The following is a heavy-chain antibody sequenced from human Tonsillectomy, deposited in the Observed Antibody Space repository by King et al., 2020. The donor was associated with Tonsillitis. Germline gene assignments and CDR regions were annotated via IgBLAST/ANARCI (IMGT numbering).Heavy chain of an antibody. Sequence: ITLKESGPVLVKPTETPTLTCPVPGFSPSNAKMGVGWILHPPGKALEWLDPIFSIDEKSYSTSLKSRLTISKDTSKSQVVLTMTNMDPVDTATYYCARIPPITYYYYGMDVWGQGTTVTVSS. J-gene: IGHJ6*02. CDR1: GFSPSNAKMG. CDR2: IFSIDEK. CDR3: ARIPPITYYYYGMDV. V-gene: IGHV2-26*01.